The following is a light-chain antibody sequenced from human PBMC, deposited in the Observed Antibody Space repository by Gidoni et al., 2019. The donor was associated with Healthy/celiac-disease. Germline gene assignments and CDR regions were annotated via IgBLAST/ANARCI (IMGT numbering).Light chain of an antibody. CDR2: GAS. V-gene: IGKV3-20*01. CDR3: QQYGSSPRT. Sequence: EIVLTQSPGTLSLSSGERATLSCRASQSVSSSYLAWYQQKPVQAPRLRIYGASSRATGIPDRFSGSGSGTDFTLTISRLEPEDFAVYYCQQYGSSPRTFGQGTKVEIK. CDR1: QSVSSSY. J-gene: IGKJ1*01.